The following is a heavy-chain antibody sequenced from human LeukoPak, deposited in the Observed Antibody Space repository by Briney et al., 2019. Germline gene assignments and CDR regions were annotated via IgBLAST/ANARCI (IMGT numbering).Heavy chain of an antibody. Sequence: GGSLRLSCEASGFTFSRSDMIWVRQAPGKGLEWVSAISNTGGSTYYADSVKGRFTISRDKSKNTLSLQMNSLRAEDTAVYYCAQQVGYCSSGSCYFTYWGQGTLVTVSS. J-gene: IGHJ1*01. CDR3: AQQVGYCSSGSCYFTY. CDR2: ISNTGGST. V-gene: IGHV3-23*01. CDR1: GFTFSRSD. D-gene: IGHD2-15*01.